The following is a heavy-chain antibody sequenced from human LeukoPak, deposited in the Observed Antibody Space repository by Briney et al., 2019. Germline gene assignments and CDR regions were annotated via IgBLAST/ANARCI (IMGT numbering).Heavy chain of an antibody. Sequence: ASVKVSCKASGYTFTGYYMHWVRQAPGQGLEWVGWINPNSGGTNYAQKFQGRVTMTRDTSISTAYMELSRLRSDDTAVYYCARSAMIVVAPFDYWGQGTLVTVSS. V-gene: IGHV1-2*02. D-gene: IGHD3-22*01. CDR3: ARSAMIVVAPFDY. J-gene: IGHJ4*02. CDR2: INPNSGGT. CDR1: GYTFTGYY.